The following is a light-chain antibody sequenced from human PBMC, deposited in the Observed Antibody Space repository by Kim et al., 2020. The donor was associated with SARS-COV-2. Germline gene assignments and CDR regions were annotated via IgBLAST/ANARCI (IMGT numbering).Light chain of an antibody. CDR3: QQYYSTRT. V-gene: IGKV4-1*01. CDR2: WAS. J-gene: IGKJ1*01. CDR1: QSVLYSSNNKNY. Sequence: DIVMTQSPDSLAVSLGERATINCKSSQSVLYSSNNKNYLASYQQKPVQPPKLLIYWASTRESGVPDRFSGSGSGTDFTLTISSLQAEDVAVYYCQQYYSTRTFGQGTKVDIK.